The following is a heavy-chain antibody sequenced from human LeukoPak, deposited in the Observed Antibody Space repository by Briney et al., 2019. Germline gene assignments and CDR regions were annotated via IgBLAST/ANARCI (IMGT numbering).Heavy chain of an antibody. V-gene: IGHV5-51*01. CDR1: GYNFPNYW. J-gene: IGHJ3*02. D-gene: IGHD3-10*01. Sequence: GESLKISCKGSGYNFPNYWIAWVRQMPGKGLEWMGIIYPGDSDTRYSPSFQGQVTISADKSISTAYLQWSSLKASDTAMYYCASPQVTMVRGVPLITDAFDIWGQGTMVTVSS. CDR3: ASPQVTMVRGVPLITDAFDI. CDR2: IYPGDSDT.